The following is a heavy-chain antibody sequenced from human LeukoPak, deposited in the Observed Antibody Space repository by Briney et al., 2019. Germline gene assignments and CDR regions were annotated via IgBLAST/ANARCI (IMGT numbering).Heavy chain of an antibody. CDR3: ARGSVTMVRGNWFDP. Sequence: SETLSLTFTVSGGSISSGDYYWSWIRQPPGKGLEWIGRIYTSGSTNYNPSLKSRVTMSVDTSKNQFSLKLSSVTAADTAVYYCARGSVTMVRGNWFDPWGQGTLVTVSS. CDR1: GGSISSGDYY. J-gene: IGHJ5*02. D-gene: IGHD3-10*01. V-gene: IGHV4-61*02. CDR2: IYTSGST.